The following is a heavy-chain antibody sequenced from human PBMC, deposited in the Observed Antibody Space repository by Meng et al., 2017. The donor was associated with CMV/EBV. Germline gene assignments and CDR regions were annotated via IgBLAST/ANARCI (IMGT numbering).Heavy chain of an antibody. Sequence: FTFSDYWMGWVRQAPGKGLVWVSRINGDGSQSDYGDSVKGRFTISRDNAKNTVYLQMRSLGVEDTAIYFCARMGYYDSSGYYGYLQRRGQGTLVTVSS. V-gene: IGHV3-74*01. CDR2: INGDGSQS. D-gene: IGHD3-22*01. CDR3: ARMGYYDSSGYYGYLQR. CDR1: FTFSDYW. J-gene: IGHJ1*01.